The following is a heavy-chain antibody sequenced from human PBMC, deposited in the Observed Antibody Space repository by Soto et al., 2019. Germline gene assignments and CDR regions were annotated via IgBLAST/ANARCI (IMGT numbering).Heavy chain of an antibody. J-gene: IGHJ4*02. CDR2: INPSGGST. CDR1: GYTFTSYF. D-gene: IGHD3-10*01. Sequence: ASVKVSCKASGYTFTSYFMHWVRQAPGQGLEWMGIINPSGGSTSYAQKFQGRATMTADKSTSTAYMELRSLRSEDTAFYYCATSYGSGYRAFDYWGQGALVTVSS. CDR3: ATSYGSGYRAFDY. V-gene: IGHV1-46*01.